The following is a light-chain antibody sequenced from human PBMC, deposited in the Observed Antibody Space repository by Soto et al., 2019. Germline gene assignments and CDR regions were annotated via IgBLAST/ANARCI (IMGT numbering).Light chain of an antibody. V-gene: IGKV3-11*01. CDR1: QSVSSY. Sequence: EIVLTQSPATLSLSPGERATLSCRASQSVSSYLAWYQQKPGQAPRLLIYDASNRATGIPARFSGSGSGTAFTLTISSLEPEDVAVYYCQQRSNWPRTFGQGTKLEIK. J-gene: IGKJ2*02. CDR2: DAS. CDR3: QQRSNWPRT.